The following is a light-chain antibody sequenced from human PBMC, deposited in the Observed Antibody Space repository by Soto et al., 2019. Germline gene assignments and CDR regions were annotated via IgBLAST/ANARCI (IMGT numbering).Light chain of an antibody. V-gene: IGLV1-44*01. J-gene: IGLJ2*01. CDR2: SNN. CDR1: SSNIGSNT. CDR3: AAWDDSRNGVV. Sequence: QSVLTQPPSASGTPGQRVTISCSGSSSNIGSNTVNWYQQLPGTAPKLLIFSNNQRPSGGPDRFSGSKSGTSASLAISGLQSEDEADYYCAAWDDSRNGVVFGGGTKLTVL.